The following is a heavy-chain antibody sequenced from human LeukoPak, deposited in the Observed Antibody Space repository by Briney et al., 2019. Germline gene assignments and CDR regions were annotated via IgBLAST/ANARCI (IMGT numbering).Heavy chain of an antibody. Sequence: GGSLRLSCAASGFSFSDYYVSWIRQAPGKGLECVSYISSRGTTICYADSVKGRFTISRDNAKNSLYLQMSSLRAEDTAVYYCARVYYGSGSSRHFDYWGQGTLVTVSS. CDR2: ISSRGTTI. D-gene: IGHD3-10*01. V-gene: IGHV3-11*01. J-gene: IGHJ4*02. CDR3: ARVYYGSGSSRHFDY. CDR1: GFSFSDYY.